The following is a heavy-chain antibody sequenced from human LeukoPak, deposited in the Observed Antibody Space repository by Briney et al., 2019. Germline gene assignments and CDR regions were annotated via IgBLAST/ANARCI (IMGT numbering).Heavy chain of an antibody. CDR3: ARDRLYSSQDY. J-gene: IGHJ4*02. CDR2: ISAYNGNT. D-gene: IGHD6-13*01. V-gene: IGHV1-18*01. Sequence: ASVKVSCKASVYTFTNYGLSWVRHAPGQGLEWMGWISAYNGNTTYAQELKGRVTMNTHTSTSTAYMELRSLRSDDTAVYYCARDRLYSSQDYWGQGTLVTVSS. CDR1: VYTFTNYG.